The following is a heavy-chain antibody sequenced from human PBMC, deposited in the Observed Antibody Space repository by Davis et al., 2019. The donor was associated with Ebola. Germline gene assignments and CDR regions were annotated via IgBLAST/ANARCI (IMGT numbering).Heavy chain of an antibody. CDR3: ARNYYGSGSYYTNYYGMDV. CDR2: INPNSGGT. V-gene: IGHV1-2*06. Sequence: AASVKVSCKASGYTFTGYYMHWVRQAPGRGLEWMGRINPNSGGTNYAQKFQGRVTMTRDTSISTAYMELSRLRSDDTAVYYCARNYYGSGSYYTNYYGMDVWGKGTTVTVSS. J-gene: IGHJ6*04. CDR1: GYTFTGYY. D-gene: IGHD3-10*01.